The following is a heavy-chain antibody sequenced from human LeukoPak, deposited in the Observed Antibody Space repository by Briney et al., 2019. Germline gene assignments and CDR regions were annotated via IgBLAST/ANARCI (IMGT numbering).Heavy chain of an antibody. D-gene: IGHD3-10*01. Sequence: GALRLSCAASGFTFSGYGMSWVRQAPGKGLEGIGHIFYSGSTYYRPSLKSRVTISLDTSRKQFSLKLNSVTAADTAVYYCAKSNGYGLVDIWGQGTMVTVSS. V-gene: IGHV4-34*12. J-gene: IGHJ3*02. CDR2: IFYSGST. CDR3: AKSNGYGLVDI. CDR1: GFTFSGYG.